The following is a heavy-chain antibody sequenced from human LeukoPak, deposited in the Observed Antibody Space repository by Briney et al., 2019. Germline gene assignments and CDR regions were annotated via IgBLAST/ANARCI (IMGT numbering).Heavy chain of an antibody. CDR3: ARDSPYSDYLIGGAFNI. J-gene: IGHJ3*02. CDR2: IYSDGTT. Sequence: GGSLRLSCAASGFTVGSNYMSWVRQAPGKGLEWVSVIYSDGTTYYADSMKGRFTISRDISKNTLYLQMNSLGAEDTAVYYCARDSPYSDYLIGGAFNIWGQGTMVTVSS. D-gene: IGHD4-11*01. CDR1: GFTVGSNY. V-gene: IGHV3-53*01.